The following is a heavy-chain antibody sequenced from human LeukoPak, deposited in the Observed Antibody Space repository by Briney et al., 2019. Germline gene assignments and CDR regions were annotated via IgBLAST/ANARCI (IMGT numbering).Heavy chain of an antibody. CDR2: IYYSGST. Sequence: SETLSLTCTVSGGSISSSSCYWGWIRQPPGKGLEWIGSIYYSGSTYYNPSLKSRVTISVDTSKNQFSLKLSSVTAADTAVYYCARQSTYSNYRFDPWGQGTLVTVSS. V-gene: IGHV4-39*01. J-gene: IGHJ5*02. D-gene: IGHD4-11*01. CDR1: GGSISSSSCY. CDR3: ARQSTYSNYRFDP.